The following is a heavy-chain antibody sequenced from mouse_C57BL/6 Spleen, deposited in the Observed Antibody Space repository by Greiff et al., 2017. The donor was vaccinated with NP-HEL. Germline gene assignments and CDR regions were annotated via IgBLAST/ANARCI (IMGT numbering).Heavy chain of an antibody. CDR3: TRGKGKQLRLRGYFDY. V-gene: IGHV1-15*01. J-gene: IGHJ2*01. CDR1: GYTFTDYE. D-gene: IGHD3-2*02. Sequence: QVQLQQSGAELVRPGASVTLSCKASGYTFTDYEMHWVKQTPVHGLEWIGAIAPETGGTAYNQKFKGKAILTADKSSSTAYMELRSLTSEESAVYYCTRGKGKQLRLRGYFDYWGQGTTLTVSS. CDR2: IAPETGGT.